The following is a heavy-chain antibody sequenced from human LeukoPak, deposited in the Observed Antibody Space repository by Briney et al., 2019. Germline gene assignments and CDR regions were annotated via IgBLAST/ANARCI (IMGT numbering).Heavy chain of an antibody. V-gene: IGHV1-8*01. CDR2: MDPNSGNT. CDR3: ARGKIWYDILTGYYFDY. D-gene: IGHD3-9*01. CDR1: GYTFTSYD. Sequence: ASVKVSCKASGYTFTSYDIKWVRQATGQGLEWMGWMDPNSGNTGYAQKFQGRDTMTRNTSISTAYMELSSLRSEDTAVYYCARGKIWYDILTGYYFDYWGQGTLVTVSS. J-gene: IGHJ4*02.